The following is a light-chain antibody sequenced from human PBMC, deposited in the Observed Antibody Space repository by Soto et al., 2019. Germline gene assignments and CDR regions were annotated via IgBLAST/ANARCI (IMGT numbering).Light chain of an antibody. CDR3: CSYAGSSSLV. CDR2: EGS. J-gene: IGLJ3*02. Sequence: QSALTQPASVSGSPGQSITISCTGTSSDVGSYNLVSWYQQHPGKAPKLMIYEGSKRPSGVSNRFSGSKSGNTASLTISGLQAEDEADYYCCSYAGSSSLVFWGGTKLTVL. CDR1: SSDVGSYNL. V-gene: IGLV2-23*01.